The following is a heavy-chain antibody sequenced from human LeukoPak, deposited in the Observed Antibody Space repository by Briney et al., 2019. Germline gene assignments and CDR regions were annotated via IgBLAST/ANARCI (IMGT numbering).Heavy chain of an antibody. CDR2: ISGSGGST. Sequence: GGSLRLSCAASGFTFNSYAMSWVRQAPGKGLEWVSAISGSGGSTYFADSVKGRFTISRDNSKNTLYLQMSSLRAEDTAIYYCARLYDILTGAFDYWGQGTLVTVSS. V-gene: IGHV3-23*01. CDR1: GFTFNSYA. D-gene: IGHD3-9*01. CDR3: ARLYDILTGAFDY. J-gene: IGHJ4*02.